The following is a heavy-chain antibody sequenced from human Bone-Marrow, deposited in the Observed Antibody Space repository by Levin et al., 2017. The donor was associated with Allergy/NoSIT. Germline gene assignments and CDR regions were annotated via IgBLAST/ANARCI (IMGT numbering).Heavy chain of an antibody. Sequence: GESLKISCKASGYTFTSYAMNWVRQAPGQGLEWMGWINTNTGNPTYAQGFTGRFVFSLDTSVSTAYLQISSLKAEDTAVYYCARGFGSGDIVVVVAVTTNRGSPFDYWGQGTLVTVSS. CDR2: INTNTGNP. CDR1: GYTFTSYA. V-gene: IGHV7-4-1*02. CDR3: ARGFGSGDIVVVVAVTTNRGSPFDY. D-gene: IGHD2-15*01. J-gene: IGHJ4*02.